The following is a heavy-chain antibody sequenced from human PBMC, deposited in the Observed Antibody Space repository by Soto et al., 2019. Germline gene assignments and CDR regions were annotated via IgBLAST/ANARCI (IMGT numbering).Heavy chain of an antibody. CDR1: GFTFSSYA. CDR3: AKDRYCSRASCNLQD. V-gene: IGHV3-23*01. CDR2: ISGSGSST. Sequence: EVQLLESGGGLVQPGGSLRLSCAASGFTFSSYAMTWVRQAPGKGLEWVSVISGSGSSTYYADSVKGRFTISRDNSKNTLYLQMNSLRAEDTAVYYCAKDRYCSRASCNLQDWGQGTLVTVSS. D-gene: IGHD2-2*01. J-gene: IGHJ1*01.